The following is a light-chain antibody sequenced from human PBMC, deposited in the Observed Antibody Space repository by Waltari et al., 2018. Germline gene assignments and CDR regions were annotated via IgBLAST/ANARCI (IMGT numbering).Light chain of an antibody. CDR1: SSDVGSYNL. V-gene: IGLV2-23*02. Sequence: QSALTQPASVSGSPGQSITISCTGTSSDVGSYNLVSWYQQHPGKAPKLMLYEVSKRPSGVSNRFSGSKSGNTASLTISGLQAEDEAGYYCCSYAGSSTLWVFGTGTKVTVL. CDR3: CSYAGSSTLWV. CDR2: EVS. J-gene: IGLJ1*01.